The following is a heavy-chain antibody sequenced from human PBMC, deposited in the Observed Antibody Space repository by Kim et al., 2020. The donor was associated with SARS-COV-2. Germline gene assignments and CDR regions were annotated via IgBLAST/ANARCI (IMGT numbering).Heavy chain of an antibody. D-gene: IGHD2-2*01. V-gene: IGHV4-59*09. Sequence: IRVTISVDTSKNQFSLNLSSVTAADTAVYYCARGELGYCSSTSCPYYFDYWGQGTLVTVSS. J-gene: IGHJ4*02. CDR3: ARGELGYCSSTSCPYYFDY.